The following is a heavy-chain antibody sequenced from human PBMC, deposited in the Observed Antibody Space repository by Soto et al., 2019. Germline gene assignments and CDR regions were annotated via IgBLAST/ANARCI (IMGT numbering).Heavy chain of an antibody. CDR3: SATGGHYFGLDV. V-gene: IGHV1-18*01. CDR1: DHTFTYYG. CDR2: ISGYNGNT. Sequence: QVQLLQSGGEVKKPGASVKVSCTSSDHTFTYYGINWVRRAPGQGLEWMGWISGYNGNTKYAQKFQDRVTMSAETSTRTAYMERRSLTSDDTAVYFCSATGGHYFGLDVWGQGTTVTVSS. D-gene: IGHD2-8*02. J-gene: IGHJ6*02.